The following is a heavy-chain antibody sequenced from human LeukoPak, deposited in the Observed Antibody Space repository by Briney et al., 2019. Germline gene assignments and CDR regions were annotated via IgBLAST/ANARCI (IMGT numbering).Heavy chain of an antibody. CDR3: AKRTTGFDS. CDR1: GFTFDIFA. D-gene: IGHD4-11*01. CDR2: ITGTGANI. Sequence: GGSLTLSCAASGFTFDIFAMSWVRHAPAKGLEWVLIITGTGANIYYADSVKGRFIISRDNSKNTVSLQMNSLRAEDTAVYYCAKRTTGFDSWGLGTLVTVSS. V-gene: IGHV3-23*01. J-gene: IGHJ4*02.